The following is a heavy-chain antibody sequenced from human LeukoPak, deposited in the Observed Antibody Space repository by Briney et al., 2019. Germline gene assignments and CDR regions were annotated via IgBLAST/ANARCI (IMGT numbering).Heavy chain of an antibody. CDR2: IYHSGST. CDR1: GGSISSSNW. Sequence: PSGTLSLTCAVSGGSISSSNWWSWVRQPPGKGLEWIGEIYHSGSTNYNPSLKSRVTISVDTSKNQFSLKLSSVTAADTAVYYCAREYCSGGSCSPPDDAFDIWGQGTMVTVSS. D-gene: IGHD2-15*01. V-gene: IGHV4-4*02. J-gene: IGHJ3*02. CDR3: AREYCSGGSCSPPDDAFDI.